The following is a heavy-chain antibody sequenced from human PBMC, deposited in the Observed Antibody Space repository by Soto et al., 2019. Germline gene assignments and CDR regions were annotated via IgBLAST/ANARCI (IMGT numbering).Heavy chain of an antibody. J-gene: IGHJ6*02. V-gene: IGHV3-23*01. Sequence: GGSLRLSCAASGFTFSSYAMSWVRQAPGKGLEWVSAISGSGGSTYYADSVKGRFTISRDNSKNTLYLQMNSLRAEDTAVYYCSGTYGSWARYGMDVWGQGTTVTVSS. D-gene: IGHD3-10*01. CDR1: GFTFSSYA. CDR2: ISGSGGST. CDR3: SGTYGSWARYGMDV.